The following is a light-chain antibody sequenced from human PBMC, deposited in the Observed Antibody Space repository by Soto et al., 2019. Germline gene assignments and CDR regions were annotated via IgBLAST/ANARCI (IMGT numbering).Light chain of an antibody. Sequence: EIVMTQSPATLSVSPGERATLSCRASQSVSSNFAWYQQRPAQAPRLLIYDVSTRATGVPTRFSGSGSGTEFTLTISSLQSEDFSVYYCQQYNNWPLTFGGGTKV. CDR3: QQYNNWPLT. V-gene: IGKV3D-15*01. CDR2: DVS. J-gene: IGKJ4*01. CDR1: QSVSSN.